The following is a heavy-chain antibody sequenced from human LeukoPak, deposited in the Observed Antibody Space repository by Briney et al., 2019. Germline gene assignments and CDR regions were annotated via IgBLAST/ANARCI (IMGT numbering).Heavy chain of an antibody. D-gene: IGHD5-24*01. CDR1: GFTFDDYA. CDR2: ISWNSGSI. CDR3: AKGDGYNYPFDY. Sequence: GRSLRLFCAASGFTFDDYAMHWVRQAPGKGLEWVSGISWNSGSIGYADSVKGRFTISRDNAKNSLYLQMNSLRAEDTALYYCAKGDGYNYPFDYWGQGTLVTVSS. J-gene: IGHJ4*02. V-gene: IGHV3-9*01.